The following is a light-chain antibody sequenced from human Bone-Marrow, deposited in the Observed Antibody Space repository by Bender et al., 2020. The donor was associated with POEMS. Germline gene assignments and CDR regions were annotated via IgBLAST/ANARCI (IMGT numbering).Light chain of an antibody. J-gene: IGLJ2*01. CDR2: TNN. CDR3: CSYAGSTTLV. V-gene: IGLV1-44*01. Sequence: QSVLTQPPSVSGTPGQRVTISCSGSGSNIGGYPVNWYQQLPGTAPRLLIYTNNERPSGVPDRFSGSKSGNTASLTISGLQAEDEADYYCCSYAGSTTLVFGGGTKLTVL. CDR1: GSNIGGYP.